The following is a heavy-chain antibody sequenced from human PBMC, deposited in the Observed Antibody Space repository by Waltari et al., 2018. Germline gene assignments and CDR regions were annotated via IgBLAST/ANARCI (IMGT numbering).Heavy chain of an antibody. V-gene: IGHV3-23*01. Sequence: EVQLLESGGGLVQPGGSLRLSCAASGFTFSSYALSWARQAPGNGLDSVTAIGGSGGSTYYADSGKGRFTISRDKSKNTLYLQMHSLRAEDTAVYYCAKANIGVIVPFDYWGQGTLVTGSS. CDR1: GFTFSSYA. CDR3: AKANIGVIVPFDY. D-gene: IGHD3-16*02. J-gene: IGHJ4*02. CDR2: IGGSGGST.